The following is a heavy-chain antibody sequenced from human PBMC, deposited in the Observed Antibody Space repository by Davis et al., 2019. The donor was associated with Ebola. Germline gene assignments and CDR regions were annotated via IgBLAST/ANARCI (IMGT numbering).Heavy chain of an antibody. J-gene: IGHJ4*02. D-gene: IGHD3-22*01. CDR3: ARVKDYYDSSGYYYHYFDY. CDR1: GFTFTSSA. Sequence: SVKVSCKASGFTFTSSAVQWVRQARGQRLEWIGWIVVGSGNTNYAQKFQERVTITRDMSTSTAYMELSSLRSEDTAVYYCARVKDYYDSSGYYYHYFDYWGQGTLVTVSS. CDR2: IVVGSGNT. V-gene: IGHV1-58*01.